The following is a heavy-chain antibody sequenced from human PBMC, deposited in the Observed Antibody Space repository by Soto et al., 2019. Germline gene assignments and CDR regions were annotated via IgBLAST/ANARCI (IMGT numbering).Heavy chain of an antibody. Sequence: PGGSLRLSCAASGFTVSSNYMSWVRQAPGKGLEWVSVIYSGGSTYYADSVKGRFTISRDNSKNTLYLRMNSLRAEDTAAYYCARDRETATAPAFDYWGQGTLVTVSS. CDR1: GFTVSSNY. V-gene: IGHV3-53*01. CDR3: ARDRETATAPAFDY. J-gene: IGHJ4*02. CDR2: IYSGGST. D-gene: IGHD6-25*01.